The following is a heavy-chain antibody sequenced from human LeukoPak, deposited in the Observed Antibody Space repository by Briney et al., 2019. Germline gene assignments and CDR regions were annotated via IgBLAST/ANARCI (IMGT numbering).Heavy chain of an antibody. CDR1: GFTFTSSA. D-gene: IGHD3-3*01. Sequence: ASVKVSCKASGFTFTSSAVQWVRQARGQRLEWIGWIVVGSGNTNYAQKFQERVTITRDMSTSTAYMELSSLRSEDTAVYYCAAGVHDFWSGYPDDAFDIWGQGTMVTVSS. CDR3: AAGVHDFWSGYPDDAFDI. CDR2: IVVGSGNT. J-gene: IGHJ3*02. V-gene: IGHV1-58*01.